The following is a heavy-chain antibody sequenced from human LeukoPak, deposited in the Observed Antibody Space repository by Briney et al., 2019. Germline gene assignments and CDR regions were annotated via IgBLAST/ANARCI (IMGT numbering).Heavy chain of an antibody. CDR3: ARERVRGVIGNSFWFDP. D-gene: IGHD3-10*01. Sequence: PSETLSLTCTVSGGSISSYYWSWIRQPPGKGLEWIGYIYYSGSTNYNPSLKSRVTISVDTSKNQFSLKLSSVTAADTAVYYCARERVRGVIGNSFWFDPWGQGTLVTVSS. J-gene: IGHJ5*02. V-gene: IGHV4-59*08. CDR2: IYYSGST. CDR1: GGSISSYY.